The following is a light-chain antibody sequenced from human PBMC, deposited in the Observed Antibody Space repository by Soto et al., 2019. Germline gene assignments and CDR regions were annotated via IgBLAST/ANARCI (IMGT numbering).Light chain of an antibody. J-gene: IGLJ2*01. V-gene: IGLV2-14*03. CDR1: SSDVGTYNY. CDR2: DVS. CDR3: SSYTGISTSVI. Sequence: QSALTQPASVSGSPGQSITISCTGTSSDVGTYNYVSWYQQHPGKAPKVMIYDVSNRPSGVSNRFSGSKSGNTASLTISGLQAEDEDDYYCSSYTGISTSVIFGGGTKLTVL.